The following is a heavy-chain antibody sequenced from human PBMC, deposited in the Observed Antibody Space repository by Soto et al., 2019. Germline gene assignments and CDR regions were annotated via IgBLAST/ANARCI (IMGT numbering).Heavy chain of an antibody. Sequence: SVKVSCKASGGTFSSYAISWVRQAPGQGLEWMGGIIPIFGTANYAQKFQGRVTITADESTSTAYMELSSLRSEDTAVYYCARTSAGPIVVVVAATPYGTDVWGQGTTVTVSS. CDR3: ARTSAGPIVVVVAATPYGTDV. CDR1: GGTFSSYA. D-gene: IGHD2-15*01. V-gene: IGHV1-69*13. CDR2: IIPIFGTA. J-gene: IGHJ6*02.